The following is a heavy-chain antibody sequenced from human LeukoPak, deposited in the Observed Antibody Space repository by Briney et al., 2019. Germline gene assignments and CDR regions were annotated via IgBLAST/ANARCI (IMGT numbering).Heavy chain of an antibody. CDR2: IYSGGDT. V-gene: IGHV3-66*01. CDR1: GFSVSRNY. D-gene: IGHD3-16*01. J-gene: IGHJ6*02. CDR3: ARVSEYLRTLDGMDV. Sequence: PGGSLRLSCAASGFSVSRNYLTWVRQAPGKGLEWVSIIYSGGDTDYADSVKGRLTISRDNSTNTVYLQMNSLRAEDSAVYFCARVSEYLRTLDGMDVWGQGTTVTVSS.